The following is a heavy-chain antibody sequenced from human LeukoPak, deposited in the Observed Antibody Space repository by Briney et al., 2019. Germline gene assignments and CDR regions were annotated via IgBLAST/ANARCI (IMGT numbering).Heavy chain of an antibody. D-gene: IGHD2-2*01. CDR1: GFTFSSYG. CDR3: AKDAGCSSTSCSICYYYYYMDV. Sequence: AGGSLRLSCAASGFTFSSYGMHWVRQAPGKGLEWVAVISYDGSNKYYADSVKGRFTISRDNSKNTLYLQMSSLRAEDTAVYYCAKDAGCSSTSCSICYYYYYMDVWGKGTTVTVPS. J-gene: IGHJ6*03. CDR2: ISYDGSNK. V-gene: IGHV3-30*18.